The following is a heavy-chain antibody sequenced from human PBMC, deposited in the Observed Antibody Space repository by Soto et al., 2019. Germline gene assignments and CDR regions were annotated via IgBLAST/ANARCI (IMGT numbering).Heavy chain of an antibody. D-gene: IGHD6-25*01. CDR1: GFTVSSNY. J-gene: IGHJ6*02. CDR3: ARGKAAPYYYGMDV. V-gene: IGHV3-53*01. Sequence: PGGSLRLCCAASGFTVSSNYMSWVRQAPGKGLEWVSVIYSGGSTYYADSVKGRFTISRDNSKNTLYLQMNSLRAEDTAVYYCARGKAAPYYYGMDVWGQGTTVTVSS. CDR2: IYSGGST.